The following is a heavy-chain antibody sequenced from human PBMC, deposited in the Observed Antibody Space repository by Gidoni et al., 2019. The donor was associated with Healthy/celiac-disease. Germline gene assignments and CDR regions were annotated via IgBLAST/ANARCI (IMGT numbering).Heavy chain of an antibody. J-gene: IGHJ4*02. D-gene: IGHD3-3*01. CDR2: IYWNDDK. CDR1: GFSLSTSGVG. V-gene: IGHV2-5*01. Sequence: QITLKESGPTLVKPTQTLTLTCTFSGFSLSTSGVGVGWIRQPPGKALEWLSLIYWNDDKRYSPSLKSRLTITKDTSKNQVVLTMTNMDPVDTATYYCARWSGDFPFDYWGQGTLVTVSS. CDR3: ARWSGDFPFDY.